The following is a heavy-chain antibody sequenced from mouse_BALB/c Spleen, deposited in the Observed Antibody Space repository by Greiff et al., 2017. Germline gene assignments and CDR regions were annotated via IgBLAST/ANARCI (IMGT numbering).Heavy chain of an antibody. Sequence: EVQVVESGGGLVKPGGSLKLSCAASGFTFSSYAMSWVRQTPEKRLEWVASISSGGSTYYPDSVKGRFTISRDNARNILYLQMSSLRSEDTAMYYCARGRDDYGWYFDVWGAGTTVTVSS. CDR2: ISSGGST. CDR3: ARGRDDYGWYFDV. J-gene: IGHJ1*01. CDR1: GFTFSSYA. D-gene: IGHD2-4*01. V-gene: IGHV5-6-5*01.